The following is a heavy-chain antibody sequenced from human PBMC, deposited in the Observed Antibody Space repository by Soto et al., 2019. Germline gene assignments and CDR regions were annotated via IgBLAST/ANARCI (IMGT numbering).Heavy chain of an antibody. Sequence: QVQLVKSGGGVVQPGRSLRLSCAASGFTFSSYGMHWVRQAPGKGLEWVAVIWYDGSNKYYADSVKGRFTISRDNSKNTLYLQMYTLRAEDRAVYYCARNDDGSGFFRGGAFDLWGQWTMVTVSS. J-gene: IGHJ3*01. CDR3: ARNDDGSGFFRGGAFDL. V-gene: IGHV3-33*01. D-gene: IGHD3-22*01. CDR2: IWYDGSNK. CDR1: GFTFSSYG.